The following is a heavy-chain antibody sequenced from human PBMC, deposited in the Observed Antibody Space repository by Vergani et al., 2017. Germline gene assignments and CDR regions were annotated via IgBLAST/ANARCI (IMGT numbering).Heavy chain of an antibody. CDR1: GFTVSSNY. CDR2: IYSGGST. D-gene: IGHD6-13*01. J-gene: IGHJ3*02. Sequence: EVQLVESGGGLIQPGGSLRLSCAASGFTVSSNYMSWVRQAPGKGLEWVSVIYSGGSTYYADSVKGRFTISRDNSKNSLYLQMNSLRAEDTAVYYCARDIGGSSWYLPGGIPGHDAFDIWGQGTMVTVSS. V-gene: IGHV3-53*01. CDR3: ARDIGGSSWYLPGGIPGHDAFDI.